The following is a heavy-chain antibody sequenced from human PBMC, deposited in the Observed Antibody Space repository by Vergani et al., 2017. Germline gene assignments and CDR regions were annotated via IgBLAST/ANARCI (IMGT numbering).Heavy chain of an antibody. J-gene: IGHJ3*02. V-gene: IGHV1-2*04. CDR2: INPNSGGT. CDR3: ARGGAEMATIGAHAFDI. D-gene: IGHD5-24*01. Sequence: QVQLVQSGAEVKKPGASVKVSCKASGYTFTGYYMHWVRQAPGQGLEWMGWINPNSGGTNYAQKFQGWVTMTRDTSISTAYMELSRLRSDDTAVYYCARGGAEMATIGAHAFDIWGQGTMVPVSS. CDR1: GYTFTGYY.